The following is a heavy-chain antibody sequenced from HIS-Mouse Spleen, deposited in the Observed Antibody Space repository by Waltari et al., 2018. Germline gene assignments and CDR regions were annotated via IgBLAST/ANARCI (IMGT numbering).Heavy chain of an antibody. D-gene: IGHD6-13*01. CDR1: GGSISSSSYY. CDR3: AREIPYSSSWYDWYFDL. Sequence: QLQLQESGPGLVKPSETLSLTCTVPGGSISSSSYYRGWIRQPPGKGLEWIGSIYCSGSTYYNPSLKSRVTISVDTSKNQFSLKLSSVTAADTAVYYCAREIPYSSSWYDWYFDLWGRGTLVTVSS. V-gene: IGHV4-39*07. CDR2: IYCSGST. J-gene: IGHJ2*01.